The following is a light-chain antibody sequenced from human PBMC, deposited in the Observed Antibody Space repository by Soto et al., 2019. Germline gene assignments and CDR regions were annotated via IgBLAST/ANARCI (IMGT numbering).Light chain of an antibody. CDR2: GAS. J-gene: IGKJ1*01. CDR3: QQYGSSPSS. V-gene: IGKV3-20*01. Sequence: EIVLTQSPGTLSLSPGERATLSCRASQSVSSSYLAWYQQKPGQAPRLLIYGASSRSTGIPDRFSGSGSGTDFTLTISRPAPEDVAVYYGQQYGSSPSSSGQCTKVEIK. CDR1: QSVSSSY.